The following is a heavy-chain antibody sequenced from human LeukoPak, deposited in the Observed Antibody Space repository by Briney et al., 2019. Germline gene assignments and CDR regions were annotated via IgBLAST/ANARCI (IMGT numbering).Heavy chain of an antibody. CDR2: VHYSGTA. J-gene: IGHJ3*02. CDR3: ARTDIVLMVYALRGDAFDI. CDR1: DGSITNYD. D-gene: IGHD2-8*01. V-gene: IGHV4-59*01. Sequence: PSETLSLTCTVSDGSITNYDWSWVRQPLGKGLEFIGHVHYSGTANYNPSLRSRVTISIDTSKKHFFLKLKSVTAADTAVYYCARTDIVLMVYALRGDAFDIWGQGTMVTVSS.